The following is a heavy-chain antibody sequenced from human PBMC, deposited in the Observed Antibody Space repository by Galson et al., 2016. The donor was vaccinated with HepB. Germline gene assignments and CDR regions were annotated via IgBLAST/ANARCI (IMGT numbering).Heavy chain of an antibody. CDR3: MSYSDAWYSGF. CDR2: IKQDRSGK. Sequence: LRLSCAASGFTFSSYGMHWVRQAPGKGLEWVANIKQDRSGKYYVDSVKGRFTISRDNAKNSVYLQMNSLRGDDTAVYYCMSYSDAWYSGFWGQGTLVTVSS. V-gene: IGHV3-7*03. D-gene: IGHD6-13*01. CDR1: GFTFSSYG. J-gene: IGHJ4*02.